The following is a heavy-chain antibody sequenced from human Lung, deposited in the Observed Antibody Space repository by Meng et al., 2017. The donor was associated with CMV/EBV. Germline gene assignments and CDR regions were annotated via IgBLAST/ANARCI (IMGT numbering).Heavy chain of an antibody. CDR3: ARAAYGSGSPLGESWFDP. D-gene: IGHD3-10*01. J-gene: IGHJ5*02. CDR1: GRVISKGGYY. Sequence: EHGPVLVVPSQTLFLTSSASGRVISKGGYYSSCICEKPGKGLEWSGGIDCMGWTNYNPSLRSQLTISVDTSKIHFSPTLSSVNAADTAVYYCARAAYGSGSPLGESWFDPWGQGTLVTVSS. V-gene: IGHV4-31*01. CDR2: IDCMGWT.